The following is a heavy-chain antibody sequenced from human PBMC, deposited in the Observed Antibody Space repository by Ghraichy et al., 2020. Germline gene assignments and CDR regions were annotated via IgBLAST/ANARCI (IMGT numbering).Heavy chain of an antibody. J-gene: IGHJ4*02. Sequence: SVKVSCKASGGTFSSYAVSWVRQAPGQGLEWMGRIIPILGIANYAQKFQGRVTITADKSTTTAYMELSSLRSEDTAVYYCARHYYDRTFDYWGQGTLVTVSS. CDR3: ARHYYDRTFDY. V-gene: IGHV1-69*04. D-gene: IGHD3-22*01. CDR2: IIPILGIA. CDR1: GGTFSSYA.